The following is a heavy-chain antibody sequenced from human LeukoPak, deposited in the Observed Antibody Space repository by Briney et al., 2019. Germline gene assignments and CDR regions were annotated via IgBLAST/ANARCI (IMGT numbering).Heavy chain of an antibody. CDR3: ARGLGAARDY. D-gene: IGHD6-13*01. CDR1: GGSFSGYY. V-gene: IGHV4-34*01. J-gene: IGHJ4*02. CDR2: INHSGST. Sequence: SETLSLTCAVYGGSFSGYYWSWIRQPPGKGLEWIGEINHSGSTNYNPSLKSRVTISVDTSKNQFSLKLSSVTAADTAVCYCARGLGAARDYWGQGTLVTVSS.